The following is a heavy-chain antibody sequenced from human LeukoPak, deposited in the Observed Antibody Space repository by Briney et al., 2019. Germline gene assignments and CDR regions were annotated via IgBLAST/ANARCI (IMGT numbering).Heavy chain of an antibody. CDR1: GFTFSSYG. J-gene: IGHJ4*02. D-gene: IGHD1-26*01. CDR2: IWYDGSNK. Sequence: GGSLRLSCAASGFTFSSYGMHWVRQAQGEGLERVAVIWYDGSNKYYADSVKGRFTISRDNSKNTLYLQMNSLRAEVTAVYYCARGGYYLDFPGYFDYWGQGTLVTVSS. CDR3: ARGGYYLDFPGYFDY. V-gene: IGHV3-33*01.